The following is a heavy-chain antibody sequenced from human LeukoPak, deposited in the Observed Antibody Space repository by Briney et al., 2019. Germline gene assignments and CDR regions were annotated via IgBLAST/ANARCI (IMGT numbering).Heavy chain of an antibody. CDR1: GGSISSSSYY. J-gene: IGHJ4*02. CDR2: INHSGST. D-gene: IGHD2-2*01. Sequence: SETLSLTCTVSGGSISSSSYYWGWIRQPPGKGLEWIGEINHSGSTNYNPSLKSRVTISVDTSKNQFSLKLSSVTAADTAVYYCARGRPASGWGQGTLVTVSS. V-gene: IGHV4-39*07. CDR3: ARGRPASG.